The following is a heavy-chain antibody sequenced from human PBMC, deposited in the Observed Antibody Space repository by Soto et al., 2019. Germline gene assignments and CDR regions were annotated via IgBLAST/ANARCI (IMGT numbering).Heavy chain of an antibody. CDR3: AREWSAAGHFYGMAV. CDR1: GYTFTSYD. J-gene: IGHJ6*02. CDR2: MNTNSDDT. D-gene: IGHD6-13*01. Sequence: GASVKVSCKTSGYTFTSYDINWVRQAPGQGLEWVGWMNTNSDDTRSAQKFRGRLTLTRDKSMRAVYMKLSNLRPDDTAVYYCAREWSAAGHFYGMAVWGQGTTVTVSS. V-gene: IGHV1-8*01.